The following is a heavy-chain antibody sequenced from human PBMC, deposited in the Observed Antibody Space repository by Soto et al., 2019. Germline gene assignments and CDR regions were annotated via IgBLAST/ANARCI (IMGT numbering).Heavy chain of an antibody. D-gene: IGHD3-10*01. CDR3: VRLLWFGEMT. Sequence: QITLKASGPTLVKPTQTLTLTCTISGFSLSTSAVGVAWILQPPGKALDWLALIYWDGDKRYSPSLKSRLTITKDTSKNQLVLTMTNMDPVDTATYYCVRLLWFGEMTWGQGALVTVSS. V-gene: IGHV2-5*02. CDR2: IYWDGDK. J-gene: IGHJ4*02. CDR1: GFSLSTSAVG.